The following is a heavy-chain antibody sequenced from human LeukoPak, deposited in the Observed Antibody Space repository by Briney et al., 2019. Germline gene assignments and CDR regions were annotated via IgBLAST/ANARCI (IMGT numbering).Heavy chain of an antibody. J-gene: IGHJ4*02. Sequence: ASVKVSCKASGYTFTSYDINWVRQATGQGLEWMGWMNPNSGNTGYAQKFQDRVTMTRNTSISTAYMELSSPRSEDKAVYYCARVMETRQKRKYYFYYWGQETLVTVSS. CDR1: GYTFTSYD. D-gene: IGHD2-8*01. CDR2: MNPNSGNT. V-gene: IGHV1-8*01. CDR3: ARVMETRQKRKYYFYY.